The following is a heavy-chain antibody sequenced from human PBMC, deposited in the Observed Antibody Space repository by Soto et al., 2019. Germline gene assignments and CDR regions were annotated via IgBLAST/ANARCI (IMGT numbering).Heavy chain of an antibody. CDR3: GRLVEAVPCSGVSCYSGVNY. V-gene: IGHV1-69*02. D-gene: IGHD2-15*01. Sequence: ASVKVSCKASGGTFSSYTISWVRQAPGQGLEWMGRIIPILGIANYAQKFQGRVTITADKSTSTAYMELSRLGSEDTDVYYCGRLVEAVPCSGVSCYSGVNYWGQGTLVTVSS. CDR1: GGTFSSYT. J-gene: IGHJ4*02. CDR2: IIPILGIA.